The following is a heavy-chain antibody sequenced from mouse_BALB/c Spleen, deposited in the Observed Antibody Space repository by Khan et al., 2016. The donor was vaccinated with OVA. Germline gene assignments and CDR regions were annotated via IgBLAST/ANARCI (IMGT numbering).Heavy chain of an antibody. J-gene: IGHJ2*01. V-gene: IGHV1-9*01. CDR2: ILPGSGSR. CDR3: ARVHYGTSDYFDY. CDR1: GYTFSGYW. Sequence: VQLQQSGAELMKPGASVKISCKATGYTFSGYWLEWVKQRPGHGLEWIGEILPGSGSRNYNEKFKGKATFTADISSKTTYMQLSSLTSEDSAVYYWARVHYGTSDYFDYWGQGTTLTVSS. D-gene: IGHD1-1*01.